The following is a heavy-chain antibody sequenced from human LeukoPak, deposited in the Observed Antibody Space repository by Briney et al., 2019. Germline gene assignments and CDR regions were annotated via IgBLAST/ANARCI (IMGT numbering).Heavy chain of an antibody. Sequence: SETLSLTCAVYGRSFSGYYWSWIRQSPGKGLEWIGEMNHSGSSNHNPSLKSRVTISVDTSKNQFSLKLRSVTAADTAVYYCARAPSGLVEQPTRGDYFDYWGQGTLVTVSS. V-gene: IGHV4-34*01. CDR2: MNHSGSS. J-gene: IGHJ4*02. CDR3: ARAPSGLVEQPTRGDYFDY. D-gene: IGHD1/OR15-1a*01. CDR1: GRSFSGYY.